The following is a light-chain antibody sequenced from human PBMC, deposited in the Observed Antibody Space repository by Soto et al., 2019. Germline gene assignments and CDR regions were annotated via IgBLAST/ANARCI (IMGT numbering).Light chain of an antibody. V-gene: IGKV3-15*01. CDR3: QQYNNWPHTWT. J-gene: IGKJ1*01. CDR1: QSIDTN. Sequence: ELILTQSQATLSLGGGRRATLYYRASQSIDTNFAWYQQKPSKPTRLLIYDASTRATDIPARFTGSGSRTEFTLTIGRLPSADFAFYYRQQYNNWPHTWTFGQGTQVDI. CDR2: DAS.